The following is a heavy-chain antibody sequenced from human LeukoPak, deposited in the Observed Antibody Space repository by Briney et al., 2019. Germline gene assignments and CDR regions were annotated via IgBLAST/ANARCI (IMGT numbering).Heavy chain of an antibody. V-gene: IGHV3-23*01. D-gene: IGHD6-19*01. CDR3: AKDDSSGSLGA. Sequence: GGSLRLSCAASGFTFSSYAMHWVRQAPGKGLEWVSAISGSGGSTYYADSVKGRFTISRDNSKNTLYLQMNSLRAEDTAVYYCAKDDSSGSLGAWGQGTLVTVSS. CDR2: ISGSGGST. CDR1: GFTFSSYA. J-gene: IGHJ4*02.